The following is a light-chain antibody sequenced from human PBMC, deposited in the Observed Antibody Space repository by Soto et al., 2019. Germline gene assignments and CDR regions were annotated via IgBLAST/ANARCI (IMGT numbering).Light chain of an antibody. J-gene: IGLJ2*01. CDR1: SSDVGNYNL. Sequence: QSVLTQPASVSGSPGQSITISCTGTSSDVGNYNLVSWYQHHPGKAPKLMIYEGSKRPSGVSNRFSGSKSGNTASLTISGLQAEDEADYYCCSYAGSGTLLFGGGTKLTVL. CDR2: EGS. V-gene: IGLV2-23*01. CDR3: CSYAGSGTLL.